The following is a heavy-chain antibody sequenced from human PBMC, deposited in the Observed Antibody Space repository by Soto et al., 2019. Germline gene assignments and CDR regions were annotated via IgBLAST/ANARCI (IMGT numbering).Heavy chain of an antibody. Sequence: SETLSLTCAISGGSIISSNWWNWVRQPPGKGLEWIGEIYHSGSTYYKPSLKSRVTISVDTSKSQFSLKLTSVTAADRAVYYCARGSVDAVDSSGFYEYWGQGTPVTVSS. CDR2: IYHSGST. D-gene: IGHD3-22*01. CDR1: GGSIISSNW. J-gene: IGHJ4*02. CDR3: ARGSVDAVDSSGFYEY. V-gene: IGHV4-4*02.